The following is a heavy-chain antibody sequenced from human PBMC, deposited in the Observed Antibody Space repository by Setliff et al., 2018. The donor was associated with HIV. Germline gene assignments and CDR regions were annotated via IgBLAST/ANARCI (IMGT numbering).Heavy chain of an antibody. D-gene: IGHD2-2*01. Sequence: SETLSLTCAVSGYSISSGYYWGWIRQPPGKGLEWIGNIYDSGHTFYNPSLKSRVTISVDTSKNQFSLKLCFVTAADTAVYYCASGESTTWDLAEYFQHWGHGTLVTVSS. V-gene: IGHV4-38-2*01. CDR1: GYSISSGYY. CDR3: ASGESTTWDLAEYFQH. J-gene: IGHJ1*01. CDR2: IYDSGHT.